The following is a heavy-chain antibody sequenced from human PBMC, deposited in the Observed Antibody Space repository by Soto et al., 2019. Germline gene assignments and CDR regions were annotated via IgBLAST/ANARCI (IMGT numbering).Heavy chain of an antibody. CDR1: GGSLSSYY. CDR2: IYYSGST. D-gene: IGHD3-10*01. V-gene: IGHV4-59*08. Sequence: PSGTLSPPRTVPGGSLSSYYWGWVRPPPGKGLEWIGYIYYSGSTNYNPSLKSRVTISVDTSKNQFSLKLSSVTATDTAVYYCARHSGTVLFWFDPWGQGTLVTVSS. CDR3: ARHSGTVLFWFDP. J-gene: IGHJ5*02.